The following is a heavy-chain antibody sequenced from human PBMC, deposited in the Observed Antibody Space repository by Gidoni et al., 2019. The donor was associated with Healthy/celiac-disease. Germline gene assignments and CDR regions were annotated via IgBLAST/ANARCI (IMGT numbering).Heavy chain of an antibody. J-gene: IGHJ4*02. CDR3: AKDHDMAAAAGIAGDY. CDR1: GFTFSSYA. D-gene: IGHD6-13*01. V-gene: IGHV3-23*01. Sequence: AASGFTFSSYAMSWVRQAPGKGLEWVSAISGSGGSTYYADSVKGRFTISRDNSKNTLYLQMNSLRAEDTAVYYCAKDHDMAAAAGIAGDYWGQGTLVTVSS. CDR2: ISGSGGST.